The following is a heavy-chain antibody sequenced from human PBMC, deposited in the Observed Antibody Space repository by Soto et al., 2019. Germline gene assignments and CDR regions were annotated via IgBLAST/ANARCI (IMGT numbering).Heavy chain of an antibody. Sequence: ASVKVSCKASGYTFTSYYMHWVRQAPGQGLEWMGIINPSSGSTSYAQKFQGRVTMTRDTSTSTVYMELSSLRSEDTAVYYCARGSPNLSYNRPTLDYWGQGTLVTGSS. CDR3: ARGSPNLSYNRPTLDY. V-gene: IGHV1-46*03. CDR2: INPSSGST. J-gene: IGHJ4*02. CDR1: GYTFTSYY. D-gene: IGHD1-20*01.